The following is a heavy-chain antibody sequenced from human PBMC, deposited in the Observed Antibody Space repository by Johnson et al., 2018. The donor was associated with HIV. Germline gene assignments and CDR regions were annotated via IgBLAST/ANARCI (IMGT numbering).Heavy chain of an antibody. Sequence: VLLVESGGGVVQPGRSLRLSCAASGFTVSSNYMSWVRQAPGKGLEWVSVIYSGGSTYYADSVKGRFTISRDNSKNTLYLQMNSLSAEDTAVYYCARVSSSSSFDAFDIWGQGTMVTVSS. CDR2: IYSGGST. CDR1: GFTVSSNY. D-gene: IGHD6-6*01. J-gene: IGHJ3*02. V-gene: IGHV3-66*02. CDR3: ARVSSSSSFDAFDI.